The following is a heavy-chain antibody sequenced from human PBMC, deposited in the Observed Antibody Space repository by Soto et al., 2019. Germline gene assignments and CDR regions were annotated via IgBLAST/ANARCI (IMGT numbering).Heavy chain of an antibody. CDR3: ASNGEGSYDYGLDV. CDR1: GGTFSSSA. CDR2: IIPSFGTA. D-gene: IGHD2-8*01. V-gene: IGHV1-69*12. J-gene: IGHJ6*01. Sequence: QVQLVQSGAEVKKPGSSVKVSCKASGGTFSSSAISWLRQAPGQGLEWMGGIIPSFGTAEDAQKFQGRVTITADESTSADFMEVSSLRSADTAVYYCASNGEGSYDYGLDVWGQGTTVTVSS.